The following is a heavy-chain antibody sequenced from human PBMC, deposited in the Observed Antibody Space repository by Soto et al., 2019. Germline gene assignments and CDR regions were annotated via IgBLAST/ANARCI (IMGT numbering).Heavy chain of an antibody. Sequence: PSDTLSLTCAVYGGPFSVYYWSWIRQSPGKGLEWIGYIFYRGSTNYNPSLKSRVTISQDTSKNQFSLKLSSVTAADTAVYYCLGRPSREDLGYAFDLWGPATVVTVS. CDR3: LGRPSREDLGYAFDL. V-gene: IGHV4-59*03. J-gene: IGHJ3*01. CDR1: GGPFSVYY. D-gene: IGHD1-26*01. CDR2: IFYRGST.